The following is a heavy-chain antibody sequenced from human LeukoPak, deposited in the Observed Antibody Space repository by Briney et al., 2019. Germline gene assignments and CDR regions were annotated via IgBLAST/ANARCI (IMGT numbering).Heavy chain of an antibody. CDR2: IYYSGST. D-gene: IGHD5-18*01. J-gene: IGHJ4*02. CDR1: GASVSSGGYY. CDR3: ARDQSGGYSYGLDY. Sequence: SETLSLTCTVSGASVSSGGYYWSWLRQPPGKGLEWIGCIYYSGSTNYNPSLKSRVTISVDTSKNQFSLKLSSVTAADTAVYYCARDQSGGYSYGLDYWGQGTLVTVSS. V-gene: IGHV4-61*08.